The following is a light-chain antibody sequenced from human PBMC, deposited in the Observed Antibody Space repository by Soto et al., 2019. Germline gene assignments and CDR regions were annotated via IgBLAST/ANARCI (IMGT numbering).Light chain of an antibody. CDR1: QSVSGN. V-gene: IGKV3-15*01. J-gene: IGKJ5*01. CDR2: GAS. CDR3: QQYNNWLIT. Sequence: EIVMTQSPATLSVSPGERATLSCRASQSVSGNLAWYQQKPGQAPSLLIYGASTRATGLPSRFSGSGSGTEFTITISSLQSEDFSVYYCQQYNNWLITFGQGTRLDIK.